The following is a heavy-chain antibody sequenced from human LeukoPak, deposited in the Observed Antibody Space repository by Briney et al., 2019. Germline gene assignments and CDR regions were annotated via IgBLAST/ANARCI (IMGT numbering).Heavy chain of an antibody. CDR2: ISGSGGST. D-gene: IGHD2-21*02. CDR1: GFTFSSYA. Sequence: PGGSLRLSCAASGFTFSSYAMSWVRQAPGKGLEWVSAISGSGGSTYYADSVKGRFTISRDNSKNTLYLQMNSLRAEDTAVYYCAKDHLVVTAPLGMDVWGQGTTVTVSS. J-gene: IGHJ6*02. V-gene: IGHV3-23*01. CDR3: AKDHLVVTAPLGMDV.